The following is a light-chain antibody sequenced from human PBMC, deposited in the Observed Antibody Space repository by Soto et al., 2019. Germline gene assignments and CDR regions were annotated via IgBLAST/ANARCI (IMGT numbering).Light chain of an antibody. CDR2: GAS. J-gene: IGKJ5*01. CDR1: QNLNNR. CDR3: QQYAEGTPIT. V-gene: IGKV3-20*01. Sequence: EILLTQSPCSLSVFPGESVSVSWRVSQNLNNRLAWYQQKAGQAPRLLISGASSRATGIPDRFSGSGSGTDFTLTISRLESDDFALYYCQQYAEGTPITFGQGTRLEI.